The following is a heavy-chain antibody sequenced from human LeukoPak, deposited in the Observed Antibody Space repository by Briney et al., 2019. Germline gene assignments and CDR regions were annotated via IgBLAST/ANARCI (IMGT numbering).Heavy chain of an antibody. Sequence: GGSLRLSCAASGFTFSNAWMSWVRQAPGKGLEWVSSISSSSSYIYYADSVKGRFTISRDNAKNSLYLQMNSLRAEDTAVYYCARGERGDAFDIWGQGTMVTVSS. CDR3: ARGERGDAFDI. J-gene: IGHJ3*02. CDR1: GFTFSNAW. CDR2: ISSSSSYI. V-gene: IGHV3-21*01.